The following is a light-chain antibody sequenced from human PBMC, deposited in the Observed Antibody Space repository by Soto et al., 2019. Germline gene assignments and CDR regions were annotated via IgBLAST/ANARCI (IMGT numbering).Light chain of an antibody. Sequence: DIQMTQSPSSLSASVGDRVTITCRASQSISSYLNWYQQKPGKAPKLLIYAASSLQSGVPSRFSGSGSGTDFTLTISSLQPEDFATYYCQQSYSTRPAFGQGTKLDIK. V-gene: IGKV1-39*01. CDR1: QSISSY. CDR3: QQSYSTRPA. J-gene: IGKJ2*01. CDR2: AAS.